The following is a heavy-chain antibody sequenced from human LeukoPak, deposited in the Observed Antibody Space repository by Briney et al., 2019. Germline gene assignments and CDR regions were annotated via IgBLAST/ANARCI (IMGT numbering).Heavy chain of an antibody. D-gene: IGHD3-22*01. CDR1: GFTFSSFG. CDR3: ARRAGDYSHPYDY. CDR2: LRFDATSY. Sequence: GGSLRLSCTASGFTFSSFGMHWVRQAPGKGLEWVSFLRFDATSYYYAESVKGRFTISRDNSKNTVHLQMNSLRAEDTAMYYCARRAGDYSHPYDYWGQGTLVTVSS. V-gene: IGHV3-30*02. J-gene: IGHJ4*02.